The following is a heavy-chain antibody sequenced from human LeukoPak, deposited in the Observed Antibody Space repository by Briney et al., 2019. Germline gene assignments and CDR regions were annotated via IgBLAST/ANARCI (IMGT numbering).Heavy chain of an antibody. CDR2: IIPLFGTA. V-gene: IGHV1-69*13. CDR1: GGTFSSYA. D-gene: IGHD2-21*02. J-gene: IGHJ5*02. Sequence: ASVKVSCKASGGTFSSYAISWVRQTPGQGLEWMGGIIPLFGTANYAQKFQGRVTITADESTSTAYMELSSLRSEDTAVYYCARDPERCGGDCYTWFDPWGQGTLVTVSS. CDR3: ARDPERCGGDCYTWFDP.